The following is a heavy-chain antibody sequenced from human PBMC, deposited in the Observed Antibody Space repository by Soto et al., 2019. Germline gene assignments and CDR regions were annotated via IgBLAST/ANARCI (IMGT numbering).Heavy chain of an antibody. CDR3: ARDRGAMGEDWFDP. V-gene: IGHV3-30-3*01. CDR1: GFTFSSYA. Sequence: QVQLVESGGGVVQPGRSLRLSCAASGFTFSSYAMHWVRQAPGKGLEWVAGISYDGSNKYYADSVKGRFTISRDNSRNSLYLQMNSLRAEDMAVYYCARDRGAMGEDWFDPWGQGTLVTVSS. J-gene: IGHJ5*02. CDR2: ISYDGSNK. D-gene: IGHD2-2*01.